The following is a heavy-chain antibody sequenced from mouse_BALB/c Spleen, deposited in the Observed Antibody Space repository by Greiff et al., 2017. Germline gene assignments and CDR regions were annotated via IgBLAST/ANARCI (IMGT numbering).Heavy chain of an antibody. V-gene: IGHV1-80*01. CDR2: IYPGDGDT. D-gene: IGHD1-1*01. CDR1: GYAFSSYW. Sequence: QVQLKQSGAELVRPGSSVKISCKASGYAFSSYWMNWVKQRPGQGLEWIGQIYPGDGDTNYNGKFKGKATLTADKSSSTAYMQLSSLTSEDSAVYFCARGNYGSGDYWGQGTTLTVSS. J-gene: IGHJ2*01. CDR3: ARGNYGSGDY.